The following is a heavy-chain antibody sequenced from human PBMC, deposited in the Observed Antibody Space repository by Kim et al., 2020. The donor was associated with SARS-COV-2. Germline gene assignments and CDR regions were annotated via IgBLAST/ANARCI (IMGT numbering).Heavy chain of an antibody. Sequence: SETLSLTCAVYGGSFSGYYWSWIRQPPGKGLEWIGEINHSGSTNYNPSLKSRVTISVDTSKNQFSLKLSSVTAADTAVYYCARGPGVVVTDLFDYWGQGTLVTVSS. CDR1: GGSFSGYY. CDR2: INHSGST. D-gene: IGHD2-21*02. V-gene: IGHV4-34*01. J-gene: IGHJ4*02. CDR3: ARGPGVVVTDLFDY.